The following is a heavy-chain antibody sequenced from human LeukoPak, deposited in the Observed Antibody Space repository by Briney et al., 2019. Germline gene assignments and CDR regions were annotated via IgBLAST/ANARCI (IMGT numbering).Heavy chain of an antibody. CDR2: ISTYTGDS. Sequence: ASVKVSCKASGYTFSNYVLTWVRQAPGQGLEWMGRISTYTGDSKYAQKFQDRVTMTTDTSTSTAYMELRNLNSGDTAVYYCARTMTTMTTHGELDFWGQGTPVTVSS. CDR1: GYTFSNYV. V-gene: IGHV1-18*01. D-gene: IGHD4-17*01. CDR3: ARTMTTMTTHGELDF. J-gene: IGHJ4*02.